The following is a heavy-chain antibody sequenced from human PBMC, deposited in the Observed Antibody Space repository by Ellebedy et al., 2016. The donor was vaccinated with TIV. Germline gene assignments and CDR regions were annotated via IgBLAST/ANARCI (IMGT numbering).Heavy chain of an antibody. D-gene: IGHD2-2*01. CDR1: GCTFTSYG. V-gene: IGHV1-18*04. CDR3: ARYCNSTTCSNWFDP. Sequence: AASVKVSCKTSGCTFTSYGISWVRQAPGQGLEWMGWISAYNGNTNYAQLLQGRVTITTDTFTSTAYMELRSLRSDDTAVYYCARYCNSTTCSNWFDPWGQGTLVTVSS. J-gene: IGHJ5*02. CDR2: ISAYNGNT.